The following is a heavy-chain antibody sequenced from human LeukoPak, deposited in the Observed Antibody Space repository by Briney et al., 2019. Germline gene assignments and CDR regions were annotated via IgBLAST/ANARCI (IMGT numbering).Heavy chain of an antibody. CDR1: GGSISSSNW. CDR2: IYHDGST. D-gene: IGHD5-24*01. V-gene: IGHV4-4*02. J-gene: IGHJ5*02. CDR3: ARESLTWLQSRTSWFDP. Sequence: SGTLSLTCVVSGGSISSSNWWGWVRQPPGKGLEWIGEIYHDGSTNYNPSLKSRVTISIDKSKNQFSLKLSSVTAADTAVYYCARESLTWLQSRTSWFDPWGQGTLVTVSS.